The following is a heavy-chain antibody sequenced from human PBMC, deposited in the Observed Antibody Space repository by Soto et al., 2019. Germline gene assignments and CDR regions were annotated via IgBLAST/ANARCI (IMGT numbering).Heavy chain of an antibody. CDR3: ARDPTPGLVGAANWFDP. V-gene: IGHV3-11*01. CDR1: GFTFSDYY. J-gene: IGHJ5*02. Sequence: GGSLRLSCAASGFTFSDYYMSWIRQAPGKGLEWVSYISSSGSTIYYADSVKGRFTISRDNAKNSLYLQMNSLRAEDTAVYYCARDPTPGLVGAANWFDPWGQGTLVTVSS. CDR2: ISSSGSTI. D-gene: IGHD1-26*01.